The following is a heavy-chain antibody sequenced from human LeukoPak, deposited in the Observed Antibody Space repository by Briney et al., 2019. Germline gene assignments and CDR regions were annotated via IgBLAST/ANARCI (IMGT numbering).Heavy chain of an antibody. CDR2: IYYSGST. V-gene: IGHV4-31*03. D-gene: IGHD5-24*01. Sequence: SETLSLTCTVSGGSISSGGYYWSWIRQHPGKGLEWIGYIYYSGSTYYNPSLKSRVTISVDTSKNQFSLKLSSVTAADTAVYYCARSSFEMAGAFDIWGQGTMVTVSS. J-gene: IGHJ3*02. CDR3: ARSSFEMAGAFDI. CDR1: GGSISSGGYY.